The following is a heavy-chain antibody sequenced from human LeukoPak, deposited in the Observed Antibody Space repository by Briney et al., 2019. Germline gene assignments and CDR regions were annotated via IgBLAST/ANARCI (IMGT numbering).Heavy chain of an antibody. D-gene: IGHD6-25*01. V-gene: IGHV1-46*01. J-gene: IGHJ5*02. Sequence: ASVKVSCKASGYTFTGYYMHWVRQAPGQGLEWMGWINPSGGSASYAQKFQGRVTMTRDTSTSTVYMELSSPRSEDTAVYYCARSRSGAGFDPWGQGTLVTVSS. CDR3: ARSRSGAGFDP. CDR2: INPSGGSA. CDR1: GYTFTGYY.